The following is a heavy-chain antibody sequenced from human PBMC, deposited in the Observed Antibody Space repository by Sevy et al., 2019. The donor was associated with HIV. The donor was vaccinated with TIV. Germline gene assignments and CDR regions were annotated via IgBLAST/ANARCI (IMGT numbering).Heavy chain of an antibody. CDR3: ARISTLRGKFNWFEP. Sequence: ASVKVSCKASGYTFSSYGISWVRQVPGQGVEWMGWIVTYNGNIKYSQKVQDRVTMTTDTSTSTAYMELRSLTSNDTAVYFCARISTLRGKFNWFEPWGQGTLVTVS. J-gene: IGHJ5*02. CDR2: IVTYNGNI. D-gene: IGHD3-10*01. CDR1: GYTFSSYG. V-gene: IGHV1-18*01.